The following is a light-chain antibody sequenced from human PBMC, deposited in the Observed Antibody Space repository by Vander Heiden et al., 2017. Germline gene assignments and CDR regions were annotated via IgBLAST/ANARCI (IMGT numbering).Light chain of an antibody. V-gene: IGKV1-39*01. CDR3: QQSYSTPRT. J-gene: IGKJ1*01. CDR1: QSISSY. CDR2: AAS. Sequence: DTQMTQSPSSLSASVGDRVTITCRASQSISSYLNWFQQKPGKAPKLLIYAASSLQSGVPSRFSGSGSGTGFTLTISSLQREDFASYYCQQSYSTPRTFGQGTKVEIK.